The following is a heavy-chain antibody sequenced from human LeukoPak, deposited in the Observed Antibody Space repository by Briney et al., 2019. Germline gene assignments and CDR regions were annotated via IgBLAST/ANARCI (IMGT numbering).Heavy chain of an antibody. CDR2: INPNDGGT. CDR1: GYTFTAQF. D-gene: IGHD3-10*01. CDR3: ASLQYGSATVYPY. J-gene: IGHJ4*02. Sequence: ASVTLSCKASGYTFTAQFIHWVRQAPGQGLEWMGWINPNDGGTNYAQKFKGRVTLTRDTSISTAYMGLTGLTSDDTALYYCASLQYGSATVYPYWGQGTLV. V-gene: IGHV1-2*02.